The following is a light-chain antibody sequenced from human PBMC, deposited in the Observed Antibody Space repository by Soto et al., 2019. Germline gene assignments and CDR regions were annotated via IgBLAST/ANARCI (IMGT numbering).Light chain of an antibody. J-gene: IGKJ1*01. CDR3: QQHGNSPRT. CDR1: QSVSSGY. CDR2: AAS. V-gene: IGKV3-20*01. Sequence: EVVMTQSPATLSVSPGERATLSCRASQSVSSGYLDWYQQKAGQAPRLLIYAASSRATGIPERFSGSGSGTDFTLTIVRLEPEDFAVHYCQQHGNSPRTFGQGTKLEIK.